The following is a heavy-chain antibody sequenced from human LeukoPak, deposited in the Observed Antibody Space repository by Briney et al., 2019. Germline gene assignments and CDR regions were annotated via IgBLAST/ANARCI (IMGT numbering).Heavy chain of an antibody. Sequence: GRSLRLSCAASGFTFSSYAMHWVRQAPGKGLEWVAVISYDGSNKYYADSVKGRFTISRDNSKNTLYLQMNSLRAEDTAVYYCARTFPCSGGSCDPIYYYYGMDVWGQGTTVTVSS. D-gene: IGHD2-15*01. CDR2: ISYDGSNK. CDR3: ARTFPCSGGSCDPIYYYYGMDV. CDR1: GFTFSSYA. J-gene: IGHJ6*02. V-gene: IGHV3-30-3*01.